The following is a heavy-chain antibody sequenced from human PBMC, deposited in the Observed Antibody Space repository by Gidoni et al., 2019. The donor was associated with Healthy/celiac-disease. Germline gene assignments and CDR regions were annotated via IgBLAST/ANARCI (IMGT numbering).Heavy chain of an antibody. D-gene: IGHD3-10*01. CDR2: IKQDGSEK. CDR3: ARDGGGITMVRGVITNYFDY. Sequence: EVQLVESGGGLVQPGGSLRLSCAASGFTFSSYWMRWVRQAPGKGLEWVANIKQDGSEKYYVDSVKGRFTISRDNAKNSLYLQMNSLRAEDTAVYYCARDGGGITMVRGVITNYFDYWGQGTLVTVSS. CDR1: GFTFSSYW. V-gene: IGHV3-7*01. J-gene: IGHJ4*02.